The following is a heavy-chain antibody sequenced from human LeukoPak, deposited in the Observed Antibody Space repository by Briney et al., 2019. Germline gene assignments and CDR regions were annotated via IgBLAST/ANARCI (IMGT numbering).Heavy chain of an antibody. CDR2: INTGGAT. V-gene: IGHV3-66*01. CDR3: ARDSYSGGLQPSGDY. Sequence: GGSLRLSCAASGFTVISNYMSWVRRAPGKGLEWVSVINTGGATYYADSVKGRFTMSRDNSKNMLYLQMNSLRAEDTAVYYCARDSYSGGLQPSGDYWGQGTLVTVSS. CDR1: GFTVISNY. J-gene: IGHJ4*02. D-gene: IGHD6-19*01.